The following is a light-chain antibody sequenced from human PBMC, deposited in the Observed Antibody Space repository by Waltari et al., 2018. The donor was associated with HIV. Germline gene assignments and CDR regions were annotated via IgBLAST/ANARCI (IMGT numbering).Light chain of an antibody. V-gene: IGLV2-14*03. Sequence: QSALTQTDAVSGSPGQSITISCTGTNTNIGGYNYVSWYQQHPGKAPKLMIYDVNNRPSGGSDRFSGSKSGHTPSLTISGLHAEDEGDYYCSSYTNDNTPWLFGGGTRLTVL. J-gene: IGLJ3*02. CDR3: SSYTNDNTPWL. CDR2: DVN. CDR1: NTNIGGYNY.